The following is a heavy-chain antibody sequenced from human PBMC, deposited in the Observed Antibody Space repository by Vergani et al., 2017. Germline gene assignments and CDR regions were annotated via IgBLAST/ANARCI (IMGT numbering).Heavy chain of an antibody. Sequence: QVQLVESGGGVVQPGRSLRLSCAASGFTFSSYGMHWVRQAPGKGLEWVAVIWYDGGNKYYADSVKGRFTISRDNSKNTLSLQMNSLRAEDTAVYYCARLGSSWDFDYWGQGTLVTVSS. V-gene: IGHV3-33*01. D-gene: IGHD6-13*01. CDR3: ARLGSSWDFDY. J-gene: IGHJ4*02. CDR1: GFTFSSYG. CDR2: IWYDGGNK.